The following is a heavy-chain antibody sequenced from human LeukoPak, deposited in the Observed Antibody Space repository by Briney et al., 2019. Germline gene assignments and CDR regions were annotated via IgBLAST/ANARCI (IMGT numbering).Heavy chain of an antibody. CDR3: ARGRVAYSAYYFDY. V-gene: IGHV1-69*13. J-gene: IGHJ4*02. CDR1: GGTFRNHD. Sequence: SVKVSCKASGGTFRNHDINWVRQAPGQGLEWMGGIIPIFGTPNYAQKFQGRVTITADESTTTAYMELSSLRSEDTAVYYCARGRVAYSAYYFDYWGQGTLVTVSS. D-gene: IGHD2-15*01. CDR2: IIPIFGTP.